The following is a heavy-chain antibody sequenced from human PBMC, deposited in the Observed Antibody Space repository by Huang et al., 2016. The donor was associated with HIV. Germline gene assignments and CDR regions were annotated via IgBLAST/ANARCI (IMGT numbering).Heavy chain of an antibody. CDR1: GFSLSTSGVG. V-gene: IGHV2-5*02. D-gene: IGHD2-21*02. CDR3: AHTPQVVTARGFFQH. J-gene: IGHJ1*01. CDR2: IYWADDD. Sequence: QITLKESGPTLVKPKQTLTLTCTLSGFSLSTSGVGVAWIRQPPGKALEWLALIYWADDDRYSPSLKSRLTITRDTSKNQVVLTMTNMDPVDTATYYCAHTPQVVTARGFFQHWGQGTPVSVSS.